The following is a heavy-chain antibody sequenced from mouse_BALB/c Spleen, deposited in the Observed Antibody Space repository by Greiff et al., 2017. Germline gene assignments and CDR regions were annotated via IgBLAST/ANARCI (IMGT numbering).Heavy chain of an antibody. Sequence: VQLQQPGAELVRPGASVKLSCKASGYTFTSYWINWVKQRPGQGLEWIGNIYPSDSYTNYNQKFKDKATLTVDKSSSTAYMQLSSPTSEDSAVYYCTRRQYFDYWGQGTTLTVSS. CDR3: TRRQYFDY. D-gene: IGHD3-2*01. CDR2: IYPSDSYT. J-gene: IGHJ2*01. V-gene: IGHV1-69*02. CDR1: GYTFTSYW.